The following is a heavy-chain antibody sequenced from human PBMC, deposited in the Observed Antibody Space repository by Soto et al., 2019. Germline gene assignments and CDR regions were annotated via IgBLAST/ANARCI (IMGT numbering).Heavy chain of an antibody. CDR1: VFTFNDYG. V-gene: IGHV3-30*18. CDR2: MSYDERND. D-gene: IGHD5-18*01. CDR3: VKDQAVGRYSAGFDAFDI. Sequence: QVQLVESGGGVVQPGRSLRLSCAASVFTFNDYGMHWVRQAPGKGLEWVASMSYDERNDYYADSVKGRFTISRDNSKITLYLQMNSLRAEDTALYYCVKDQAVGRYSAGFDAFDIWGQGTMVIVST. J-gene: IGHJ3*02.